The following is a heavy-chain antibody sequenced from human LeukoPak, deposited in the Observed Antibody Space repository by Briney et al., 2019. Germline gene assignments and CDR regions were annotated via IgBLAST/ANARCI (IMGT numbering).Heavy chain of an antibody. D-gene: IGHD3-3*01. Sequence: ASVKVSCKASGYTFTGYYMHWVRQAPGQGLEWMGWINPNSGGTNYAQKFQGWVTMTRDTSISTAYMELSRLRSDDTAVYYCARSGDDFWSGYRIYYYYGMDVWGQGTTVTVSS. CDR1: GYTFTGYY. V-gene: IGHV1-2*04. J-gene: IGHJ6*02. CDR3: ARSGDDFWSGYRIYYYYGMDV. CDR2: INPNSGGT.